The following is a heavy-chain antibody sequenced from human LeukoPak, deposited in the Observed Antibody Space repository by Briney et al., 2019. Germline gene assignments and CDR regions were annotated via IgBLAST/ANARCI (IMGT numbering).Heavy chain of an antibody. CDR2: INHGGGT. V-gene: IGHV4-34*01. D-gene: IGHD6-19*01. CDR1: GGSFSDYY. CDR3: ARDSGFNSGWYDY. Sequence: SETLSLTCAVYGGSFSDYYWSWIRQPPGKGLEWIGEINHGGGTNYNPSLKSRVTISLDTSENQFSLKLTSVTAADTAVYYCARDSGFNSGWYDYWGQGILVTVSS. J-gene: IGHJ4*02.